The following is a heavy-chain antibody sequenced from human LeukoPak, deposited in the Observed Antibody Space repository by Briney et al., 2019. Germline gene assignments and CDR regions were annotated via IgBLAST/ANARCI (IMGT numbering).Heavy chain of an antibody. CDR2: IHSGGTT. Sequence: GGSLTLSCAASGFTVSSNYMSWVRQAPGKGLEWVSVIHSGGTTYYADSVKGRFTISRDNSKNTLYLQMNSLRADDTAVYYCARANWNDDAFDIWGQGTMVTVS. CDR3: ARANWNDDAFDI. D-gene: IGHD1-20*01. CDR1: GFTVSSNY. J-gene: IGHJ3*02. V-gene: IGHV3-66*01.